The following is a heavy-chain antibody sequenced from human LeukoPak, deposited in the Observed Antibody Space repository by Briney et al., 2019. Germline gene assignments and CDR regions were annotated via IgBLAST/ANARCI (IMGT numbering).Heavy chain of an antibody. V-gene: IGHV4-38-2*02. Sequence: SETLSLTCIVSGYSIRNGFRWGWIRLSPGKGLEGSGSIDYTGRPSYNPSLKSRISILIDASKNLFSLNLASATAADTAIYLCARSEINDYMRFWGQGLQVIVSS. CDR1: GYSIRNGFR. J-gene: IGHJ4*02. CDR2: IDYTGRP. CDR3: ARSEINDYMRF. D-gene: IGHD4/OR15-4a*01.